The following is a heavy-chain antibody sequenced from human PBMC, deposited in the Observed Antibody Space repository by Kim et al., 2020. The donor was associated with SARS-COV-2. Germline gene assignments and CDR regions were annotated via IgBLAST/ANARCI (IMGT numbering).Heavy chain of an antibody. Sequence: GGSLRLSCAGTGFTFSSYWMSWVRQAPGKGLEWVANIKQDGTEKYFVDSVKGRFTISRDNAKNSLYLQMNSLRAEDTAVYYCARDRVAVAGAYYCYGMDVWGQGTTVTVSS. D-gene: IGHD6-19*01. V-gene: IGHV3-7*03. CDR2: IKQDGTEK. CDR1: GFTFSSYW. J-gene: IGHJ6*02. CDR3: ARDRVAVAGAYYCYGMDV.